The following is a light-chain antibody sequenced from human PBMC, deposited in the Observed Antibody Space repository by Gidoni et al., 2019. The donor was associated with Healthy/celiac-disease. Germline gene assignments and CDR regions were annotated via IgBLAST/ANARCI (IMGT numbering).Light chain of an antibody. CDR2: AAS. CDR3: QQSYSTPPT. Sequence: IQMTHSPSSLSASVGDRVTITCRASQSIRSYLNWYQQKPGKAPKLLIYAASSLQNGVPSSFSGSGSGTDFTLTISSLQAEDVATYYCQQSYSTPPTFGQGTKLEIK. CDR1: QSIRSY. J-gene: IGKJ2*01. V-gene: IGKV1-39*01.